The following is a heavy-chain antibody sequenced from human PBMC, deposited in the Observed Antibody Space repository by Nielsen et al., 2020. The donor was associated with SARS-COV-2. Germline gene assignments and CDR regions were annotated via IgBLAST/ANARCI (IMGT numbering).Heavy chain of an antibody. Sequence: ASVKVSCKASGYTFTSYDINWVRQATGQGLEWMGWMNPNSGNTGYAQKFQGRVTMTRNTSISTAYMELSSLRSEDTAVYYCARGKTARGDGYNGYWGQGTLVTVSS. V-gene: IGHV1-8*01. CDR1: GYTFTSYD. D-gene: IGHD5-24*01. J-gene: IGHJ4*02. CDR3: ARGKTARGDGYNGY. CDR2: MNPNSGNT.